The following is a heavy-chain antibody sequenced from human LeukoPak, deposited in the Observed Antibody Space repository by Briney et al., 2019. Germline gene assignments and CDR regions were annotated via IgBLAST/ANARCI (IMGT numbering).Heavy chain of an antibody. Sequence: PSETLSLTCTVSGGSISSSSYYWGWIRQPPGKGLEWIGSIYYSGSTYYNPSLKCRVTISVDTSKNQFSLKLSSVTAADTAVYYCARLYYDILTGYLDYWGQGTLVTVSS. D-gene: IGHD3-9*01. CDR1: GGSISSSSYY. CDR2: IYYSGST. J-gene: IGHJ4*02. V-gene: IGHV4-39*01. CDR3: ARLYYDILTGYLDY.